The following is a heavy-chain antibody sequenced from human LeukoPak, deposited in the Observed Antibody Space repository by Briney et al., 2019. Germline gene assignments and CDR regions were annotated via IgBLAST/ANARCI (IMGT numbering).Heavy chain of an antibody. CDR2: ISWNSGNI. CDR3: AKGNSGRCSQDWFDP. V-gene: IGHV3-9*03. D-gene: IGHD1-26*01. J-gene: IGHJ5*02. CDR1: GFTFYDYA. Sequence: GGSLRLPCAASGFTFYDYAMHWVRHAPGKGLEWVSGISWNSGNIGYADSVKGRYTISRDNAKNSLYLQMNSLRPEDMALYYVAKGNSGRCSQDWFDPWGQGTLVTVSS.